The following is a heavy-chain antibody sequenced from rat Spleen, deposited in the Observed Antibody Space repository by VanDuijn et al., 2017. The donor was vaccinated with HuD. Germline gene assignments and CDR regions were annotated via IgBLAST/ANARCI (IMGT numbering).Heavy chain of an antibody. CDR2: ISYDGSST. Sequence: EVQLVESGGGLVQPGRSLKLSCAASGFTFSDYYMAWVRQAPTKGLEWVATISYDGSSTYYRDSVKGRFTISRDNAKSTLYLQMDSLRSEDTATYYCTSQHFYDGSFYYWGQGVMVTVSS. CDR1: GFTFSDYY. D-gene: IGHD1-12*02. CDR3: TSQHFYDGSFYY. J-gene: IGHJ2*01. V-gene: IGHV5-29*01.